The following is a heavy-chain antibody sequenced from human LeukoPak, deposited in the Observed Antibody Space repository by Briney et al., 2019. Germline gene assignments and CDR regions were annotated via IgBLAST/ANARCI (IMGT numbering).Heavy chain of an antibody. J-gene: IGHJ4*02. Sequence: GGSLRLSCAASGFAFTNYVMNWVRQAPGRGLEWVSYITDSGSTTKYADSVKGRFTISRDNAEDSVHLQMNSLRVEDTAVYYCARTNHDHGYSRDYWGQGTLVTVSS. D-gene: IGHD4-17*01. CDR2: ITDSGSTT. CDR3: ARTNHDHGYSRDY. CDR1: GFAFTNYV. V-gene: IGHV3-48*03.